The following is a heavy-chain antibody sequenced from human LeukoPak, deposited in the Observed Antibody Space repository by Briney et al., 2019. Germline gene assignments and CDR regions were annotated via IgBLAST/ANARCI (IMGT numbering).Heavy chain of an antibody. V-gene: IGHV3-23*01. J-gene: IGHJ4*02. Sequence: GGSLRLSCAASGFTFSSYAMSWVRQAPGKGLEWVSAISGSGGSTYYADSVKGRFTISGDNSKNTLYLQMNSLRAEDTAVYYCAKDNVLLWFGEFSYHFDYWGQGTLVTVSS. D-gene: IGHD3-10*01. CDR1: GFTFSSYA. CDR3: AKDNVLLWFGEFSYHFDY. CDR2: ISGSGGST.